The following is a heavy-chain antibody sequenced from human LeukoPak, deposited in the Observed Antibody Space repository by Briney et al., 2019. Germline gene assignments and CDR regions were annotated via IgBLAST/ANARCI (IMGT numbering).Heavy chain of an antibody. CDR2: INAYGGNT. D-gene: IGHD5-24*01. J-gene: IGHJ4*02. CDR3: ARARELATVGVDY. CDR1: GFTFNTYA. Sequence: GGSLRLSCAASGFTFNTYAMTWVRQAPGKGLEWVSSINAYGGNTYYVDSVKGRFTISRDNSKNTLYLQMHSLRVEDTAVYYCARARELATVGVDYWGQGTLVTVSS. V-gene: IGHV3-23*01.